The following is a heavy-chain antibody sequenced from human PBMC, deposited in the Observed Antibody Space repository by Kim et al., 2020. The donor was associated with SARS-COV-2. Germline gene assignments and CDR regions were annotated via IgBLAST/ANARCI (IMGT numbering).Heavy chain of an antibody. CDR1: GGSFSGYY. V-gene: IGHV4-34*01. CDR2: INHSGST. Sequence: SETLSLTCAVYGGSFSGYYWSWIRQPPGKGLEWIGEINHSGSTNYNPSLKSRVTISVDTSKNQFSLKLSSVTAADTAVYYCATTTIFGAIVSPHYYYYG. CDR3: ATTTIFGAIVSPHYYYYG. J-gene: IGHJ6*01. D-gene: IGHD3-3*01.